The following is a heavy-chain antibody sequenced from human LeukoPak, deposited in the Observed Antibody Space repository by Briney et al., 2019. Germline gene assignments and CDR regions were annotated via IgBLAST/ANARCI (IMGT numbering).Heavy chain of an antibody. CDR3: AREGGAEDFDY. D-gene: IGHD2-15*01. V-gene: IGHV3-21*05. CDR2: ISSSSSYT. J-gene: IGHJ4*02. Sequence: GGSLRLSCAASGFTFSSYEMNWVRQAPGKGLEWVSYISSSSSYTNYADSVKGRFTISRDNAKNSLYMQMNSLRAEDTAVYYCAREGGAEDFDYGGQGTLVTVSS. CDR1: GFTFSSYE.